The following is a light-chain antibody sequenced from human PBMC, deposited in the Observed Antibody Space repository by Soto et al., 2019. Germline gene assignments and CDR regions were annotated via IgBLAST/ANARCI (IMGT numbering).Light chain of an antibody. CDR3: QQYNNWPLP. V-gene: IGKV3-15*01. CDR2: GES. CDR1: RSVSSN. J-gene: IGKJ5*01. Sequence: MTQSTSTLSASVGDRVTITCRARRSVSSNLAWYQQKPGHAPRRLIYGESTRATGIPARFSGSGSGKEFTLTISSLQSEDFAVYYCQQYNNWPLPFGLGTRLEI.